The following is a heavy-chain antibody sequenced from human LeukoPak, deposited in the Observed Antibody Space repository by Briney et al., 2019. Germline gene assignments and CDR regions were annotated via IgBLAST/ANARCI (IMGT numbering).Heavy chain of an antibody. CDR3: AREWAIAARPLDY. J-gene: IGHJ4*02. V-gene: IGHV3-64*01. CDR1: GFTFSSYA. Sequence: PGGSLRLSCAASGFTFSSYAMHWVRQAPGKGPEYVSGISTNGGTTYYANSVKGRFTISRDNSKNTLSLQMGSLRAEDMAVYYCAREWAIAARPLDYWGQGTLVTVSS. D-gene: IGHD6-6*01. CDR2: ISTNGGTT.